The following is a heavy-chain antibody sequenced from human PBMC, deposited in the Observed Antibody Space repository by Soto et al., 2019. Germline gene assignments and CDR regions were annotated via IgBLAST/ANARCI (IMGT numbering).Heavy chain of an antibody. D-gene: IGHD2-2*01. J-gene: IGHJ5*02. V-gene: IGHV3-9*01. Sequence: EVQLVESGGGLVQPGRSLSLSCVASGFTFDDYAMHWVRQAPGKGLEWVSGINSNSGSVGYAYSVQGRFTISRDNAKNSLYLQMNCLSPEDTAWYYCAKGQRYCSSASCYFLPRVDDTWGQGTLVTVSS. CDR3: AKGQRYCSSASCYFLPRVDDT. CDR2: INSNSGSV. CDR1: GFTFDDYA.